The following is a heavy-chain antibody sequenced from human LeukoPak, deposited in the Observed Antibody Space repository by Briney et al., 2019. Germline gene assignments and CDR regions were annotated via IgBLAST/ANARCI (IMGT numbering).Heavy chain of an antibody. J-gene: IGHJ6*03. V-gene: IGHV4-59*01. CDR3: ARGNSSHGAHYYYYYMDV. CDR2: IYYSGST. Sequence: SETLSLTCTVSGGSISSYYWSWIRQPPGKGLEWIGYIYYSGSTNYNPSLKSRVTISVDTSKNQFSLKLSSVTAADTAVYYCARGNSSHGAHYYYYYMDVWGKGTTVTVSS. CDR1: GGSISSYY. D-gene: IGHD6-13*01.